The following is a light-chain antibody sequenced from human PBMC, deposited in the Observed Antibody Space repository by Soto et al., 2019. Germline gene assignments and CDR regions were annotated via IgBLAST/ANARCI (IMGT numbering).Light chain of an antibody. J-gene: IGKJ5*01. CDR1: QGLDNL. CDR2: NAF. Sequence: DIQLTQSPSFLSASVGDRVTITCRASQGLDNLLAWYQQKPGKAPNLLIHNAFTLQSGVPSRFSGSGSGTEFTLTISSLQAEDVASYYCQHRNSYSITFGQGTRLEIK. V-gene: IGKV1-9*01. CDR3: QHRNSYSIT.